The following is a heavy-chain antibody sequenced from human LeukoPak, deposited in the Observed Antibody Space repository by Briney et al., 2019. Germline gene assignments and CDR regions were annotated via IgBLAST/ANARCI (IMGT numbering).Heavy chain of an antibody. Sequence: ASVKVSCKASGYTFTSYYMHWVRQAPGQGLEWMGIINPSGGSTSYAQKFQGRVTMTRDTSTSTVYMELSSLRSEDTAVYYCAREPLWFGELSHYFDYWGQGTLVTVSS. J-gene: IGHJ4*02. D-gene: IGHD3-10*01. CDR1: GYTFTSYY. V-gene: IGHV1-46*01. CDR3: AREPLWFGELSHYFDY. CDR2: INPSGGST.